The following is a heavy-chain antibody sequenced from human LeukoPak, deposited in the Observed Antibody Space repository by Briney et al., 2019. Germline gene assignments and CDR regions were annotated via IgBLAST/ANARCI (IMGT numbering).Heavy chain of an antibody. J-gene: IGHJ5*02. CDR2: VSGSGVGT. Sequence: GGSLRLSCAASGFTFSSYAMSWVRQAPGKGLEWVAYVSGSGVGTYYADSVRGRFTISRDNSENTLYLQMNSLRAEDTAVYYCAKSGSRESDRRSWFDPWGQGTLVTVSS. D-gene: IGHD3-10*01. V-gene: IGHV3-23*01. CDR1: GFTFSSYA. CDR3: AKSGSRESDRRSWFDP.